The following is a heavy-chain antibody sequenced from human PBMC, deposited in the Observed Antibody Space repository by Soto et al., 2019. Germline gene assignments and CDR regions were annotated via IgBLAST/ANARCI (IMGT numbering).Heavy chain of an antibody. D-gene: IGHD2-21*02. CDR2: IYSSGIT. CDR1: GGSISSYY. CDR3: AGGVTSTLRGRRLDY. Sequence: WETLPLTCNVSGGSISSYYWNWIRQSPGKGLEWIGYIYSSGITNYNPSLKSRVTISLDTTRNQLSLKLSSVTTADTAVYYCAGGVTSTLRGRRLDYWGQGTLVTVSS. J-gene: IGHJ4*02. V-gene: IGHV4-59*01.